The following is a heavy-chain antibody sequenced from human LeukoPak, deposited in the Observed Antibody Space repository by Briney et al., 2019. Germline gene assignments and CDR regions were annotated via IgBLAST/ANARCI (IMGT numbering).Heavy chain of an antibody. D-gene: IGHD4-17*01. V-gene: IGHV3-15*01. J-gene: IGHJ4*02. CDR2: IKSKTDGGTT. Sequence: GGSLRLSCAASGFIFSNAWMSWVRQAPGKGLEWVGRIKSKTDGGTTDYAAPVKGRFTISRDDSKNTLYLQMNSLKTEDTAVYYCTTSTQYGDYPDYWGQGTLVTVSS. CDR1: GFIFSNAW. CDR3: TTSTQYGDYPDY.